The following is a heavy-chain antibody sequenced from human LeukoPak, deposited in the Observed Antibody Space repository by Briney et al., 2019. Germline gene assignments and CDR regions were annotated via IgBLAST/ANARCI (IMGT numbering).Heavy chain of an antibody. J-gene: IGHJ4*02. CDR3: ARDLNWGSLRRSGPRYYFDY. Sequence: ASVKVSCKASGYTFTSYYMHWVRQAPGQGLEWMGIINPSGGSTSFAQKFQGRVTMTRDTSTSTVYMELSSLRSEDTAVYYCARDLNWGSLRRSGPRYYFDYWGQGTLVTVSS. CDR2: INPSGGST. D-gene: IGHD3-16*01. V-gene: IGHV1-46*01. CDR1: GYTFTSYY.